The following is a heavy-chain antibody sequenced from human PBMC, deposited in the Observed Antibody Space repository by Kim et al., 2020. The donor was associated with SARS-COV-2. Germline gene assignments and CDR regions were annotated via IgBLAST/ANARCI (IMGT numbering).Heavy chain of an antibody. Sequence: IYYADSVKCRCTNTRDNAKNSLYLQMNSLRDEDTAVYYCARGYASGNYYSWGQGTLVTVSS. CDR2: I. V-gene: IGHV3-48*02. CDR3: ARGYASGNYYS. J-gene: IGHJ4*02. D-gene: IGHD3-10*01.